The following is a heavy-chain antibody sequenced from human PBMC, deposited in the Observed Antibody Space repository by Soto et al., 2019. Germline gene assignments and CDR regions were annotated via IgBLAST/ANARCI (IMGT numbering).Heavy chain of an antibody. V-gene: IGHV3-30*18. J-gene: IGHJ4*02. CDR1: GFTFNSYG. CDR3: AKDGPSNSFDY. Sequence: GGSLRLSCAASGFTFNSYGMHWVRQAPGKGLEWVAVISYDGSNKYYADSVKGRFTISRDNSENTLYLQMNSLRAEDTAVYYCAKDGPSNSFDYWGQGTLVTVSS. CDR2: ISYDGSNK.